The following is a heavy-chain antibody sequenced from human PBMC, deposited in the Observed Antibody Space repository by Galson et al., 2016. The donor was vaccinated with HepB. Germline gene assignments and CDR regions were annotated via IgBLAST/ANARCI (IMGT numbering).Heavy chain of an antibody. CDR3: ARETYYDYVWGSYRYYYGMDV. CDR2: INPSGGST. Sequence: SVKVSCKASGYTLISYYLHWVRQAPGQGLEWMGIINPSGGSTSYAQKFQGRVTMTRDTSTSTAYMELSSLRSEDTAVYYCARETYYDYVWGSYRYYYGMDVWGQGTTVTVSS. D-gene: IGHD3-16*02. CDR1: GYTLISYY. J-gene: IGHJ6*02. V-gene: IGHV1-46*01.